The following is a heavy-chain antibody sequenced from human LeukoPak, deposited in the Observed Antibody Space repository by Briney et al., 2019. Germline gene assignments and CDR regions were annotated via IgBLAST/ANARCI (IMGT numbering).Heavy chain of an antibody. Sequence: GGSLRLSCAASGFTVSNNYMAWVRQAPGMGLEWVSVINSDGNTYYADSVKGRFTISRDNSKNTLFLQMNSLRAEDTAVYFCSRTYGDYDYYYGLDVWGQGTTVTVSS. CDR3: SRTYGDYDYYYGLDV. J-gene: IGHJ6*02. V-gene: IGHV3-66*01. D-gene: IGHD4-17*01. CDR2: INSDGNT. CDR1: GFTVSNNY.